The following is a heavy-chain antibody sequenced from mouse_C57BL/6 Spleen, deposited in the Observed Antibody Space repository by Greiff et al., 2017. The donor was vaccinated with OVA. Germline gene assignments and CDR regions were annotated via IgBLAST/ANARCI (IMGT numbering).Heavy chain of an antibody. V-gene: IGHV5-17*01. CDR1: GFTFSDYG. CDR3: ARPYYGNYSYYFDY. D-gene: IGHD2-10*01. CDR2: ISSGSSTI. J-gene: IGHJ2*01. Sequence: EVKLMESGGGLVKPGGSLKLSCAASGFTFSDYGMHWVRQAPEKGLEWVAYISSGSSTIYYADTVKGRFTISRDNAKNTLFLQMTSLRSEDTALYYCARPYYGNYSYYFDYWGQGTTLTVSS.